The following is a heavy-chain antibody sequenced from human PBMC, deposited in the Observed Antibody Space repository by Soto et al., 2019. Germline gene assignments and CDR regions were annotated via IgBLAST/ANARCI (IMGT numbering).Heavy chain of an antibody. CDR2: IYYSGST. D-gene: IGHD3-10*01. J-gene: IGHJ6*02. CDR3: ARHGENYYGMDV. CDR1: GGSISSSSYY. Sequence: QLQLQESGPGLVKPSETLSLTCTVSGGSISSSSYYWGWIRQPPGKGLEWIGSIYYSGSTYYNPSLKSRVTSSVDTSKNQCSLKLSSVTAADTAVYYCARHGENYYGMDVWGQGTTVTVSS. V-gene: IGHV4-39*01.